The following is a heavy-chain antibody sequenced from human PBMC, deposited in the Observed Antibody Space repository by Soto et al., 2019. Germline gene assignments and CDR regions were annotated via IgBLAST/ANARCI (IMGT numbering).Heavy chain of an antibody. CDR2: IYYSGST. J-gene: IGHJ4*02. CDR3: ARGEYSGYDYDY. CDR1: GGSISSSSYY. Sequence: SETLSLTCTVSGGSISSSSYYWGWIREPPGKGLEWIGSIYYSGSTYYNPSLKSRVTISVHTSKNQFSLKLSSVTAADTAVYYCARGEYSGYDYDYLGQGTLVTVSS. D-gene: IGHD5-12*01. V-gene: IGHV4-39*01.